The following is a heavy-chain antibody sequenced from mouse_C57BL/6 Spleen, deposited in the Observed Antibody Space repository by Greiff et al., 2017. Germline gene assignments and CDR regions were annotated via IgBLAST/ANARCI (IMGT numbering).Heavy chain of an antibody. J-gene: IGHJ4*01. V-gene: IGHV1-39*01. CDR3: ARVLTGNDWAMDY. D-gene: IGHD4-1*01. CDR2: INPNYGTT. CDR1: GYSFTDYN. Sequence: EVQLQEPGPELVKPGASVKISCKASGYSFTDYNMNWVKQSNGKSLEWIGVINPNYGTTSYNQQFKGKATLTVDQSSSTSYMQLNLLTSEDSAVYYCARVLTGNDWAMDYWGQGTSVTVSS.